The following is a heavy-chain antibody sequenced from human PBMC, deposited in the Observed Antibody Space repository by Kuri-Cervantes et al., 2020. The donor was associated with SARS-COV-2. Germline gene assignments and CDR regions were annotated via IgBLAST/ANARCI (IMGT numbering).Heavy chain of an antibody. J-gene: IGHJ5*02. D-gene: IGHD2-15*01. Sequence: GGSLRLSCEASGFILGSYGMTWVRQAPGKGLQWVSSISAGGGRTDYADSVKGRFTISRDNSKKMVFLQMDKLRDEDAALYHCARVVAAAGRLWFDPWGQGTPVTVSS. CDR2: ISAGGGRT. V-gene: IGHV3-23*01. CDR3: ARVVAAAGRLWFDP. CDR1: GFILGSYG.